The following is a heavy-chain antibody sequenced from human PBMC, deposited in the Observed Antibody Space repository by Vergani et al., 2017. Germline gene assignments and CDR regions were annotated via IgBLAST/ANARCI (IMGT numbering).Heavy chain of an antibody. J-gene: IGHJ5*02. D-gene: IGHD3-22*01. V-gene: IGHV1-2*02. CDR1: GYTFTGYY. Sequence: QVQLVQSGAEVKKPGASVKVSCKASGYTFTGYYMHWVRQAPGQGLEWMGWINPNSGGTNYAQKFQGRVTMIRDKSLSTAYMELSRLRSDDTAVYYCARTSRYDSSGYYSAWGQGTLVTVSS. CDR2: INPNSGGT. CDR3: ARTSRYDSSGYYSA.